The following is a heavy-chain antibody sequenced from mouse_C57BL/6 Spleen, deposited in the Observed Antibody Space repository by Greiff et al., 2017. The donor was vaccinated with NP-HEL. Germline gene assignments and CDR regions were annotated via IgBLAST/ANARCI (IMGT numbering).Heavy chain of an antibody. Sequence: QVQLKESGPGLVQPSQSLSITCTVSGFSLTSYGVHWVRQSPGKGLEWLGVIWSGGSTDYTAAFISRLSISKANSTCQAFFTMHSLQPDDTAIYFWARNRMVPDAMDDWGQGTSVTGSS. V-gene: IGHV2-2*01. CDR1: GFSLTSYG. CDR2: IWSGGST. J-gene: IGHJ4*01. CDR3: ARNRMVPDAMDD. D-gene: IGHD2-10*02.